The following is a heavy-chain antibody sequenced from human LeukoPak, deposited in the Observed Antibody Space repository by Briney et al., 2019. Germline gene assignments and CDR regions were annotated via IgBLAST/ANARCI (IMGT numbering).Heavy chain of an antibody. J-gene: IGHJ5*02. V-gene: IGHV3-30*04. D-gene: IGHD2-15*01. CDR3: ARDVGYCSGGSCYNWFDP. Sequence: GRSLRLSCAASGFTFNIYAMHWVRQAPGKGLEWVAVMSYDGSNKYYADSVKGRFTISRDNSKNTLYLQMNSLRAEDTAVYYCARDVGYCSGGSCYNWFDPWGQGTLVTVSS. CDR2: MSYDGSNK. CDR1: GFTFNIYA.